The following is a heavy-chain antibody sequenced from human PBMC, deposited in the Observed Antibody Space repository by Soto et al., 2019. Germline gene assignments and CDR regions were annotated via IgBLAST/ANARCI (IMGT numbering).Heavy chain of an antibody. V-gene: IGHV5-10-1*01. J-gene: IGHJ6*02. CDR2: IDPSDSYT. D-gene: IGHD2-2*01. CDR3: ARLVESQQVVPAAIAFGPLYYYGMDV. CDR1: GYSFTSYW. Sequence: PGESLKISCKGSGYSFTSYWISWVRQMPGKGLEWMGRIDPSDSYTNYSPSFQGHVTISADESISTAYLQWSSLKASDTAMYYCARLVESQQVVPAAIAFGPLYYYGMDVWGQGTTVTVSS.